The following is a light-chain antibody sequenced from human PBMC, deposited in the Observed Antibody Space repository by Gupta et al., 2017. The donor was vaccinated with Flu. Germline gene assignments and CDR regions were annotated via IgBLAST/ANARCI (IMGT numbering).Light chain of an antibody. CDR1: QSIGRY. CDR3: QQSDNVPGT. J-gene: IGKJ1*01. Sequence: DIQMTQSPSSLSASVGDRCTITCRTSQSIGRYLNWYQQKPGKAPKFLIYDASILGRGVPSRFSGSGYGTDFALTISRLQPEDFATYYCQQSDNVPGTFGQGTKVEV. CDR2: DAS. V-gene: IGKV1-39*01.